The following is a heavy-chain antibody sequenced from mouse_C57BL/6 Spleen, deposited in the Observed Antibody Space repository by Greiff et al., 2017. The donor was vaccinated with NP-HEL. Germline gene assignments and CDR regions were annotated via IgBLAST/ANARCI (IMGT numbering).Heavy chain of an antibody. CDR3: ARGAQATIAWFAY. V-gene: IGHV1-85*01. CDR2: IYPRDGST. J-gene: IGHJ3*01. Sequence: VQLQQSGPELVKPGASVKLSCKASGYTFTSYDINWVKQRPGQGLEWLGWIYPRDGSTKYKEMFKGKATLTVDKSSSTAYMGLHSLTSEDSEVYFCARGAQATIAWFAYWGQGTLVTVSA. D-gene: IGHD3-2*02. CDR1: GYTFTSYD.